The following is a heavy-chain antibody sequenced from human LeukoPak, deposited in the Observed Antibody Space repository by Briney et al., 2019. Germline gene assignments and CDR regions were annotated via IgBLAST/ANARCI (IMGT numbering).Heavy chain of an antibody. Sequence: PGRSLRLSCAASGFTFSSYAMHWVRQAPGKGLEWVAVISYKGSNKYYADSVKGRFTISRDNSKNTLYLQMNSLRAEDTAVYYCARDRNYYDSSGYYSVAALDYWGQGTLVTVSS. CDR3: ARDRNYYDSSGYYSVAALDY. D-gene: IGHD3-22*01. V-gene: IGHV3-30*04. J-gene: IGHJ4*02. CDR2: ISYKGSNK. CDR1: GFTFSSYA.